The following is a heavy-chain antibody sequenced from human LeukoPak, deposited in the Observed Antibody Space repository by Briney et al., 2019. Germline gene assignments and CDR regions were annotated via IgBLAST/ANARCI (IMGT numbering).Heavy chain of an antibody. CDR2: IYSGGST. D-gene: IGHD3-10*01. CDR3: AREAYGSGSPDPYYYYYYGMDV. Sequence: PGGSLRLSCAASGFTVSSNYMSWVRQAPGKGLEWVSVIYSGGSTYYADSVKGRFTISRDNSKNTLYLQMNSLRAEDTAVYYCAREAYGSGSPDPYYYYYYGMDVWGQGTTVTVSS. CDR1: GFTVSSNY. V-gene: IGHV3-66*01. J-gene: IGHJ6*02.